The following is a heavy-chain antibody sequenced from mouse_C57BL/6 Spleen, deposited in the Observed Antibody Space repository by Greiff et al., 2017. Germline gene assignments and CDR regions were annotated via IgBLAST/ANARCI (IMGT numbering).Heavy chain of an antibody. V-gene: IGHV1-26*01. J-gene: IGHJ2*01. D-gene: IGHD1-1*01. CDR3: AKTIYYGSSWYYFDY. CDR1: GYTFTDYY. CDR2: INPNNGGT. Sequence: EVQLQQSGPELVKPGASVKISCKASGYTFTDYYMNWVKQSHGKSLEWIGDINPNNGGTSYNQKFKGKATLTVDKSPSTAYMELRSLTSEDSAVYYCAKTIYYGSSWYYFDYWGQGTTLTVSS.